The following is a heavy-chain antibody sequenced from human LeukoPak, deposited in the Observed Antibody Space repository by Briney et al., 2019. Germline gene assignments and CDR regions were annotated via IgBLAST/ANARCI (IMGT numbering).Heavy chain of an antibody. CDR2: IYYTGST. D-gene: IGHD6-19*01. CDR1: GGSISSYY. V-gene: IGHV4-59*12. J-gene: IGHJ4*02. Sequence: RTSETLSLTCTVSGGSISSYYWSWIRQPPGKGLEWIGYIYYTGSTNYNPSLKSRVTISADTSKNHFSLKLTSVTAADTAVYYCAREEINGGNGWYVNDYWGQGTLVTVPS. CDR3: AREEINGGNGWYVNDY.